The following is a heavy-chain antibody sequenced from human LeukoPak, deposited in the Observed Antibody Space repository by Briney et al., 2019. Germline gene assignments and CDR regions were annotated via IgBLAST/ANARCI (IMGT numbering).Heavy chain of an antibody. J-gene: IGHJ4*02. Sequence: SETLSLTCTVSGGSISNYYWTWIRQPPGKGLEWIGEINHSGSTNYNPSLKSRVIISVDTSKNQFSPKLSSVTAADTAVYYCARGISYCSGGSCYVRGPSGFDFWGPGALVTVSS. CDR2: INHSGST. CDR1: GGSISNYY. D-gene: IGHD2-15*01. CDR3: ARGISYCSGGSCYVRGPSGFDF. V-gene: IGHV4-34*01.